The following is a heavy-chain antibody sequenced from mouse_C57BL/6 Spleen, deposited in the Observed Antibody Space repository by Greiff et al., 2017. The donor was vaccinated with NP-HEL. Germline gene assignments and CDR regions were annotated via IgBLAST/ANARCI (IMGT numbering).Heavy chain of an antibody. CDR2: LWRGGST. CDR1: GFSLTSYG. CDR3: AKNYGYYFDY. J-gene: IGHJ2*01. Sequence: QVQLQQSGPGLVQPSQSLSITCTVSGFSLTSYGVHWVRQSPGKGLEWLGVLWRGGSTDYNAAFMSRLSITKDNSTSPVFFKMNRLPADDSAIYYCAKNYGYYFDYWGQGTTLTVSS. D-gene: IGHD2-2*01. V-gene: IGHV2-5*01.